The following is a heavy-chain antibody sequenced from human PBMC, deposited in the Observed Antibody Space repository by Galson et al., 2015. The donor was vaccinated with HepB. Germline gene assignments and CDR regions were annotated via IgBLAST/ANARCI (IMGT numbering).Heavy chain of an antibody. D-gene: IGHD5-24*01. CDR2: VYYTGNT. V-gene: IGHV4-59*11. CDR3: ARVGGYNLGDFLPFFDY. J-gene: IGHJ4*02. Sequence: SETLSLTCSVSGGSISSHYWSWIRQPPGKGLEWIGYVYYTGNTNYSPSLKSRVTMSIDTSNNQFSLKVNSVTAADTAVYYCARVGGYNLGDFLPFFDYWGQGSLVTVSS. CDR1: GGSISSHY.